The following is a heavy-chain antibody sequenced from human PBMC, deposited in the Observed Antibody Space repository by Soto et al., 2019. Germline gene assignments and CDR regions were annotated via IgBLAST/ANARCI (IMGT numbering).Heavy chain of an antibody. CDR2: ISGSGGST. V-gene: IGHV3-23*01. CDR3: AKGQVVPAAHYYYYGMDV. D-gene: IGHD2-2*01. CDR1: GFTFSSYA. J-gene: IGHJ6*02. Sequence: AGGSLRLSCAASGFTFSSYAMSWVRQAPGKGLEWVSAISGSGGSTYYADSVKGRFTISRDNSKNTLYLQMNSLRAEDTAVYYCAKGQVVPAAHYYYYGMDVWGQGTTVTV.